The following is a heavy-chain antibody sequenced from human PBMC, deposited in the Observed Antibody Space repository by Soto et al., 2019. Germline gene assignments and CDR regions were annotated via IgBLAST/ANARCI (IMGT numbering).Heavy chain of an antibody. D-gene: IGHD3-3*01. Sequence: SETLSLTCAVYGGSFSGYYWSWIRQPPGKGLEWIGEINHSGSTNYNPSLKSRVTISVDTSKNQFSLKLSSVTAADTAVYYCARAVLRFLEWLSPFDYWGQGTLVTVSS. V-gene: IGHV4-34*01. CDR1: GGSFSGYY. CDR2: INHSGST. J-gene: IGHJ4*02. CDR3: ARAVLRFLEWLSPFDY.